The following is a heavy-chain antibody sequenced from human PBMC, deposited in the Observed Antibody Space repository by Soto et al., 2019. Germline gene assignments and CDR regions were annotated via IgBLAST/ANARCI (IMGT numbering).Heavy chain of an antibody. CDR3: EGYIVATIPPDAFDI. D-gene: IGHD5-12*01. CDR1: GFSFSSYA. Sequence: GGSLRLSCAASGFSFSSYAMSWVRQAPGKGQEWVSAISGSGGSTYYADSVKGRFTISRDNSKNTLYLQMNSLRAEDTAVYYCEGYIVATIPPDAFDILGQGTIVTVSS. J-gene: IGHJ3*02. V-gene: IGHV3-23*01. CDR2: ISGSGGST.